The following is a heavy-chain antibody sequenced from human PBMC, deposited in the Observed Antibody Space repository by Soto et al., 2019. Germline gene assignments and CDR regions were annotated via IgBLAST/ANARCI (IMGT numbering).Heavy chain of an antibody. D-gene: IGHD3-3*01. Sequence: QVQLVQSGAEVRKPGASVKVSCKASGYTFNRHYIQWVRQAPGRGLEWMGGINPATGAAKYTQTFQGRVTMTRDTSTSTVFMELSGLTSEDTAVFYCARGGGVGVAGSAAFDMWGQGTLVTVSS. J-gene: IGHJ3*02. V-gene: IGHV1-46*02. CDR1: GYTFNRHY. CDR2: INPATGAA. CDR3: ARGGGVGVAGSAAFDM.